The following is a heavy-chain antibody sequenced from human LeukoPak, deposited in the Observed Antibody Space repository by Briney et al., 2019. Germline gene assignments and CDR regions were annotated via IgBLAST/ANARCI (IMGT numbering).Heavy chain of an antibody. D-gene: IGHD4-23*01. Sequence: GGSLRLSCAASGFTFSSYGMSWVRQAPGKGLEWVSAISGSGGSTYYADSVKGRFTISRDNSRNTLYLQINSLRIEDTAVYYCAREGRWLDSWGQGTLVTVSS. J-gene: IGHJ4*02. V-gene: IGHV3-23*01. CDR1: GFTFSSYG. CDR2: ISGSGGST. CDR3: AREGRWLDS.